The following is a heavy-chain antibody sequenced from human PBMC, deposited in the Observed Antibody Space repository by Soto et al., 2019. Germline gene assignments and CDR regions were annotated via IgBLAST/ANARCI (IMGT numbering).Heavy chain of an antibody. D-gene: IGHD2-15*01. CDR1: GALMASGFW. CDR2: IYYTGTT. CDR3: VAWGGLLHPVLY. J-gene: IGHJ4*02. Sequence: QLHLQESGPALVKPSGTLSLTCAVSGALMASGFWWTWVRQSPGKGLEWIGEIYYTGTTHYNPSFVSRLTLSIDISNTQFSLPLTSVTAADTALYYCVAWGGLLHPVLYWGQGAQVSVSA. V-gene: IGHV4-4*02.